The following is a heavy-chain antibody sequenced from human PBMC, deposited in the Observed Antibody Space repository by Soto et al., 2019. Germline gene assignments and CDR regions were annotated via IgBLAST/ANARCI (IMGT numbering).Heavy chain of an antibody. CDR2: ISYDGSNK. CDR3: VRDRSGVQHDYGSFDS. CDR1: GFTFSSYG. Sequence: QLQLVESGGGVVQPGRSLRLSCAASGFTFSSYGKRFLRQAPGNRLQRVAGISYDGSNKYYADSVKGRFTISGDNSKNPVDLHMNSLRDEDTAVYYCVRDRSGVQHDYGSFDSWGQGLLVTVSS. V-gene: IGHV3-30*03. J-gene: IGHJ4*02. D-gene: IGHD4-17*01.